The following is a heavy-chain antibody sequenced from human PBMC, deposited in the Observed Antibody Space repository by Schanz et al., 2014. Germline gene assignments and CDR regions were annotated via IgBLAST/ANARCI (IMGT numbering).Heavy chain of an antibody. Sequence: QVYLVESGGDLVKPGGSLRLSCAASGFTFSDYYMAWIRQAPGKGLEWVSHISGSSIHKNYADSVKGRFSISRDNGETSEYLQISSLRVEDTAVYYCARFLARYQYYGVDVWGQGTTVIVSS. CDR2: ISGSSIHK. J-gene: IGHJ6*02. CDR3: ARFLARYQYYGVDV. CDR1: GFTFSDYY. D-gene: IGHD3-3*01. V-gene: IGHV3-11*05.